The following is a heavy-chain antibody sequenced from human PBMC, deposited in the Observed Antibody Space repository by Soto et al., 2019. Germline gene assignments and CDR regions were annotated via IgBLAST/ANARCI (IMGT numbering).Heavy chain of an antibody. D-gene: IGHD2-15*01. V-gene: IGHV3-30-3*01. J-gene: IGHJ4*02. CDR1: GFTFSSYA. CDR3: ARGLRGVVVVVAKGLGYYFDY. Sequence: QVQLVESGGGVVQPGRSLRLSCAASGFTFSSYAMHWVRQAPGKGLEWVAVISYDGSNKYYADSVKGRFTISRDNSKNTLYLQMNSVRAEDTAVYYCARGLRGVVVVVAKGLGYYFDYWGQGTLVTVSS. CDR2: ISYDGSNK.